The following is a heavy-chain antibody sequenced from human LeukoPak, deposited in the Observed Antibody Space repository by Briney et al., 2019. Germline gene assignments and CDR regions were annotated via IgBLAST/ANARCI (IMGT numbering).Heavy chain of an antibody. J-gene: IGHJ4*02. V-gene: IGHV3-53*01. CDR3: ARNLCYYDSSGYYYY. CDR1: GFTVSSNC. CDR2: IYSGGST. Sequence: GGSLRLSCAASGFTVSSNCMNWVRQAPGKGLEWVSVIYSGGSTYYADTVKGRFTISRDNSKNTLYLQMNSLRAEDTAVYYCARNLCYYDSSGYYYYWGQGTLVTVSS. D-gene: IGHD3-22*01.